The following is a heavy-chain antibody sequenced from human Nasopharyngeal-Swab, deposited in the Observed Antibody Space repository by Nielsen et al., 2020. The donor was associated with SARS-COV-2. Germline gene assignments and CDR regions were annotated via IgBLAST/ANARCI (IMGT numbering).Heavy chain of an antibody. J-gene: IGHJ6*03. CDR3: AGHYYYNMDI. CDR2: IHHSGYS. CDR1: DASISDDNW. Sequence: SETLSLTCTVSDASISDDNWWGWVRQPPGRGLEWIGEIHHSGYSNYNSSLMSRVAISVDKSKNQFSLTLRFLTAADTAVYYCAGHYYYNMDIWGEGTTVTVSS. V-gene: IGHV4-4*02.